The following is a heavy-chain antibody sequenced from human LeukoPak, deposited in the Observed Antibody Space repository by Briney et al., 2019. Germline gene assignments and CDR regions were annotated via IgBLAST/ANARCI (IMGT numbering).Heavy chain of an antibody. J-gene: IGHJ4*02. D-gene: IGHD3-22*01. V-gene: IGHV4-4*07. CDR1: GGSISSYY. CDR3: ARDEVYDSSGYYWVYFDY. Sequence: SETLSLTCTVSGGSISSYYWSRIRQPAGKGLEWIGRTYTSGSTNYNPYLKSGVTISVGTSKNQFSLKLSSVTAADTAVYYCARDEVYDSSGYYWVYFDYWGQGTLVTVSS. CDR2: TYTSGST.